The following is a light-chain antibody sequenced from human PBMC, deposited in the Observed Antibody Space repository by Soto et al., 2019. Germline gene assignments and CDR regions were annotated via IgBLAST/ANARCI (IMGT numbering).Light chain of an antibody. J-gene: IGLJ3*02. CDR2: GNS. V-gene: IGLV1-40*01. Sequence: QSVLTQPPSVCGAPGQRVTISCTGSSSNIGAGYDVHWYQQLPGTAPKLLIYGNSNRPSGVPDRFSGSKSGTSASLAITGLQAEDEADYYCQSYASSLSGWVFGGGTKLTVL. CDR1: SSNIGAGYD. CDR3: QSYASSLSGWV.